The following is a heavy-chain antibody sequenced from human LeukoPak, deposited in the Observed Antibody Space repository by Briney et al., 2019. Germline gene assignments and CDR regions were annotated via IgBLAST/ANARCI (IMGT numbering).Heavy chain of an antibody. D-gene: IGHD2-15*01. J-gene: IGHJ3*02. CDR1: GGSVSSGSYY. Sequence: VKPSETLSLTCTVSGGSVSSGSYYWSWIRQPPGKGLEWIGYIYYSGSTNYNPSLKSRVTISVDTSKNQFSLKLSSVTAADTAVYYCARGRSLYCSGGSCYRGAFDIWGQGTMVTVSS. V-gene: IGHV4-61*01. CDR2: IYYSGST. CDR3: ARGRSLYCSGGSCYRGAFDI.